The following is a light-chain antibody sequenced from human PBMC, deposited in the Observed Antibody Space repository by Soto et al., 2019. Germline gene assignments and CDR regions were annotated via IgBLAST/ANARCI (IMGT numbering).Light chain of an antibody. CDR2: DAS. CDR1: QSVSDW. V-gene: IGKV1-5*01. J-gene: IGKJ1*01. Sequence: DIRMTQSPSTLSASVGDRVTITCRASQSVSDWLAWYQQKPGKAPKLLIYDASSLESAVPSRFSGSGSGTEFTLTISSLQPDDFATYYCQQYNSYTWTFGQGTKVEIK. CDR3: QQYNSYTWT.